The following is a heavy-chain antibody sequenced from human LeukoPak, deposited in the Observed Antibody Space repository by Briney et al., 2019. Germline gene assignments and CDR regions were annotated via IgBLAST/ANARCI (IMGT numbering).Heavy chain of an antibody. Sequence: GGSLRLSCSASGFTFWNYGMDWVRQAPGKGLEYVSGISSNGGSTSYADSVKGRFTISRDNSKNTLYLQMNSLRAEDTAVYYCAREDMTTVTTRWAFDIWGQGSMVTVSS. CDR2: ISSNGGST. CDR1: GFTFWNYG. CDR3: AREDMTTVTTRWAFDI. D-gene: IGHD4-17*01. V-gene: IGHV3-64*04. J-gene: IGHJ3*02.